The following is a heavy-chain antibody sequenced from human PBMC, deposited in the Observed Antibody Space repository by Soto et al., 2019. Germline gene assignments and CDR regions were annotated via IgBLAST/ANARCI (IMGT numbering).Heavy chain of an antibody. CDR1: GSSVSSYY. D-gene: IGHD4-4*01. CDR3: ARSGGLQHIDY. Sequence: SETLSLTCSVSGSSVSSYYWSWIRQPPGKGLEWIGSIYYSGSTYYNPSLKSRVTISVDTSKNQFSLKLSSVTAADTAVHYCARSGGLQHIDYWGQGTLVTVSS. V-gene: IGHV4-59*05. CDR2: IYYSGST. J-gene: IGHJ4*02.